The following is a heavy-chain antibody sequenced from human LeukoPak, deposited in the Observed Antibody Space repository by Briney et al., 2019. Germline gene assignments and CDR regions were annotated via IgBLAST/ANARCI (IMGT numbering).Heavy chain of an antibody. CDR3: ARSPFHYYYGMDV. CDR2: INHSGST. J-gene: IGHJ6*02. CDR1: GGSFSGYY. Sequence: PSETLSLTCAVYGGSFSGYYWSWIRQPPGKGLEWIGEINHSGSTNYNPSLKSRVTISVDTSKNQFSLKLSSVTAADTAVYYCARSPFHYYYGMDVWGQGTTVTVS. V-gene: IGHV4-34*01.